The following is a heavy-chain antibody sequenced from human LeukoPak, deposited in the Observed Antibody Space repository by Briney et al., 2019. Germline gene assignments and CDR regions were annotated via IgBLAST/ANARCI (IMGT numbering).Heavy chain of an antibody. Sequence: GGSLRLSCAASGLAFSAYKMHWVRQAPRKGLEWVSTISGGGRSTDYADSVKGHFTISRDNSKNTLYLQMNSLRAEDTAVYYCARERYFDYWGQGTLVTVSS. CDR3: ARERYFDY. J-gene: IGHJ4*02. V-gene: IGHV3-23*01. CDR2: ISGGGRST. CDR1: GLAFSAYK.